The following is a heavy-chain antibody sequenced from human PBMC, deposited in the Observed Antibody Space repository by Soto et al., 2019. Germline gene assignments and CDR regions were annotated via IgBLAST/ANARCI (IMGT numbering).Heavy chain of an antibody. Sequence: GGSLRLSCAASGFTFSSYSMNWLRQAPGKGLEWVSSISSSSSYIYYADSVKGRFTISRDNAKNSLCLQMNSLRAEDTAVYYCARIPTVTTVDYYYYGMDVWGQGTTVTVSS. J-gene: IGHJ6*02. V-gene: IGHV3-21*01. CDR3: ARIPTVTTVDYYYYGMDV. CDR2: ISSSSSYI. D-gene: IGHD4-17*01. CDR1: GFTFSSYS.